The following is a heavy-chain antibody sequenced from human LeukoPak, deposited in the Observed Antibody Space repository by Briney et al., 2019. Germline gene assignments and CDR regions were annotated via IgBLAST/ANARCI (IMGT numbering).Heavy chain of an antibody. CDR2: THHSGNN. CDR1: GGPISSYY. Sequence: SETLSLTCTVSGGPISSYYWSWIRQTPGKGVEWIGYTHHSGNNNYNPSLKSRVTISQDMSKNRFSLRLTSVTAADTAVYYCARSGGWVTAYWYFEVWGRGTLSLSPQ. V-gene: IGHV4-59*01. J-gene: IGHJ2*01. D-gene: IGHD2-21*02. CDR3: ARSGGWVTAYWYFEV.